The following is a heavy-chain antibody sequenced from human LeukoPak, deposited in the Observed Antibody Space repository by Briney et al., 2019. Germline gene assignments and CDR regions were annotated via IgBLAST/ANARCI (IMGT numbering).Heavy chain of an antibody. CDR2: IYYSGST. J-gene: IGHJ6*02. V-gene: IGHV4-59*01. CDR3: ARAGIVGATSYYNYYGMDV. Sequence: SETLSLTCIVSGDSISSYYGRWVRQPPGKGVEWVGYIYYSGSTNYNPSLKSRVTISVDTSKNQFSLNLSSVTAADTAVYYCARAGIVGATSYYNYYGMDVWGQGTTVTVSS. CDR1: GDSISSYY. D-gene: IGHD1-26*01.